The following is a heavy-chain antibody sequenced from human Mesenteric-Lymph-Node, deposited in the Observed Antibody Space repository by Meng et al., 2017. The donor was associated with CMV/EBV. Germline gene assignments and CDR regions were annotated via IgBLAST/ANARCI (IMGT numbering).Heavy chain of an antibody. CDR2: ISSSSTYI. D-gene: IGHD4-11*01. V-gene: IGHV3-21*01. Sequence: GGSLRLSCAASGLTFSSYSMNWVRQAPGEGLEWVSSISSSSTYIYYADSVKGRFTISRDNSKNTLYLQMNSLRAEDTAVYYCARLQFIPPNYYYGMDVWGQGTTVTVSS. CDR1: GLTFSSYS. CDR3: ARLQFIPPNYYYGMDV. J-gene: IGHJ6*02.